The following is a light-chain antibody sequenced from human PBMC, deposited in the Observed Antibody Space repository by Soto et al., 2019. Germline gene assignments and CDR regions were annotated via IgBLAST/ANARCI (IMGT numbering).Light chain of an antibody. J-gene: IGKJ1*01. CDR3: QQYGSLWT. Sequence: EIVLTQSPVTLSLSPGERATLSCRASQSVSSNYLAWYQQKPGQAPRLLIYGASIRATVIPDRFSGSGSGTDFTLTINRLEPEDFAVYYCQQYGSLWTFGQGTKVEIK. CDR1: QSVSSNY. V-gene: IGKV3-20*01. CDR2: GAS.